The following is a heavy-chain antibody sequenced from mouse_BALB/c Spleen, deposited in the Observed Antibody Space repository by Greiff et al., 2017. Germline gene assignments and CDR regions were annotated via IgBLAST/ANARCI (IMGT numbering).Heavy chain of an antibody. D-gene: IGHD2-1*01. Sequence: QVQLKESGAELVRPGASVTLSCKASGYTFTDYEMHWVKQTPVHGLEWIGAIDPETGGTAYNQKFKGKATLTADKSSSTAYMELRSLTSEDSAVYFCTRRGNYGAMDYWGQGTSVTVSS. CDR3: TRRGNYGAMDY. J-gene: IGHJ4*01. CDR2: IDPETGGT. V-gene: IGHV1-15*01. CDR1: GYTFTDYE.